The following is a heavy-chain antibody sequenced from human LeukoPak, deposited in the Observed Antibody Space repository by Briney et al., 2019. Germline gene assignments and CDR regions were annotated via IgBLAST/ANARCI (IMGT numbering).Heavy chain of an antibody. CDR2: IYTSGST. J-gene: IGHJ4*02. D-gene: IGHD6-19*01. V-gene: IGHV4-4*07. Sequence: SETLSLTCTVSGGSISSYYWSWIRQPAGKGLEWIGRIYTSGSTNYNPSLKSRVTMSVDTSKNQFSLKLSSVTAADTAVYYCGRDPNGGGWYTNDYWGREPWSPSPQ. CDR3: GRDPNGGGWYTNDY. CDR1: GGSISSYY.